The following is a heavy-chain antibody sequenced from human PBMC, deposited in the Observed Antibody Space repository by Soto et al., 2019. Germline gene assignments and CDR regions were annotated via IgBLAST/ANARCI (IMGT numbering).Heavy chain of an antibody. CDR3: ARGSYYSGWV. J-gene: IGHJ4*02. CDR1: GDSVSSTSAA. CDR2: TYYRSKWYS. D-gene: IGHD6-19*01. Sequence: SQTLSLTCAISGDSVSSTSAAWSWIRQSPSRGLEWLGRTYYRSKWYSDYAVSVKSRITINPDTSKNQFSLQLNSVTPENTAVYYCARGSYYSGWVWGQGTLVTVSS. V-gene: IGHV6-1*01.